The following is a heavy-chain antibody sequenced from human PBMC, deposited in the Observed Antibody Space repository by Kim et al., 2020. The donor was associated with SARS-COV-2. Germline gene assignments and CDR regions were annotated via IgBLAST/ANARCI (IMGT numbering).Heavy chain of an antibody. CDR2: FDPEDGET. CDR1: GYTLTELS. J-gene: IGHJ6*02. Sequence: ASVKVSCKVSGYTLTELSMHWVRQAPGKGLEWMGGFDPEDGETIYAQKFQGRVTMTEDTSTDTAYMELSSLRSEDTAVYYCATVMRGAPYYYYYYGMDVWGQGTTVTVSS. V-gene: IGHV1-24*01. CDR3: ATVMRGAPYYYYYYGMDV. D-gene: IGHD3-16*01.